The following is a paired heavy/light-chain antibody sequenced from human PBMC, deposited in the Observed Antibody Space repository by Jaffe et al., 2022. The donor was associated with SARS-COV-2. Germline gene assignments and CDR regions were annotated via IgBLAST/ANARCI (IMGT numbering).Heavy chain of an antibody. CDR2: INEDGGAK. J-gene: IGHJ4*02. CDR3: GRVYNGDYS. D-gene: IGHD2-8*01. CDR1: GLIFSRNW. Sequence: EVQLVESGGGLVQPGGSLRLSCAASGLIFSRNWMGWVRQAPGKGLEWVANINEDGGAKYYADSLKGRFAISRDNAQSSLYLQMNSLRAEDTAVYYCGRVYNGDYSWGQGTLVTVSS. V-gene: IGHV3-7*01.
Light chain of an antibody. CDR3: AMHMGSGIWV. CDR1: SGSLSTTHY. V-gene: IGLV8-61*01. J-gene: IGLJ3*02. CDR2: STN. Sequence: QTVVTQEPSFSVSPGGTVTLTCGLSSGSLSTTHYPSWYQQTPGQAPWTVIYSTNIRPSGVPDRFSGSMLGNKAALTISGAQADDESYYYCAMHMGSGIWVFGGGTRLTVL.